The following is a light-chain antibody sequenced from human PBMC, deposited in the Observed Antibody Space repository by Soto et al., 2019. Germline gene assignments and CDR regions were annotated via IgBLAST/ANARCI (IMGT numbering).Light chain of an antibody. Sequence: DIQMTQSPSSLSASVGDRVHNTCPASQGIGNDLGWYQQKPGKAPKRLIYSTSSLQSGVPSRFSGSGSGTEFSLTISSLQPEDSAIYYCLQHNTYPRTFGQGTKVDI. CDR3: LQHNTYPRT. J-gene: IGKJ1*01. CDR1: QGIGND. CDR2: STS. V-gene: IGKV1-17*01.